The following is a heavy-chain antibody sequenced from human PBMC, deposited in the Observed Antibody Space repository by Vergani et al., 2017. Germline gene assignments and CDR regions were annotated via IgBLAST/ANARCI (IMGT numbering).Heavy chain of an antibody. Sequence: QVQLQQWGAGLLKPSETLSLTCAVYGGSFSGYYWSWIRQPPGKGLEWIGEINHSGSTNYNPSLKSRVTISGDTSKNQFSLKLSSVTAADTAVYYCARGLGSSWSTARGNWFDPWGQGTLVTVSS. V-gene: IGHV4-34*01. CDR2: INHSGST. D-gene: IGHD6-13*01. J-gene: IGHJ5*02. CDR1: GGSFSGYY. CDR3: ARGLGSSWSTARGNWFDP.